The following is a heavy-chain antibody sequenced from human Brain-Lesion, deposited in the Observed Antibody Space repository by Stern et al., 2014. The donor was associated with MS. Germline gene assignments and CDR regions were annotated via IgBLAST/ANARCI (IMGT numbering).Heavy chain of an antibody. CDR3: ARDKEDTNMAFRYFDN. D-gene: IGHD5-18*01. J-gene: IGHJ4*02. CDR2: IYTTGGT. Sequence: QLQLQESGPGLVKPSQTLSLTCTVSGGSVGSGSYDWSWIRQPAGKGLEWIGRIYTTGGTSYNPSLKSRVSLSIDTSKNQFSLKLPSVTAADTAVYYCARDKEDTNMAFRYFDNWGQGTLVTVSS. V-gene: IGHV4-61*02. CDR1: GGSVGSGSYD.